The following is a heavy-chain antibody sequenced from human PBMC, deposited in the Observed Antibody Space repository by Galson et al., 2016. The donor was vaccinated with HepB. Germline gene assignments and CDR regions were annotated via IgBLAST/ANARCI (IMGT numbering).Heavy chain of an antibody. J-gene: IGHJ3*02. D-gene: IGHD2-21*01. CDR1: GFPLRSYA. V-gene: IGHV3-23*01. Sequence: SLRLSCAASGFPLRSYAMSWVRQAPGKGLEWVSAISASGGNTYYADSVMGRFTISRENSKNTLYLQMNSLRAEDTAIYYCAKDIPPRGHDAFDIWGRGTMVTVSS. CDR3: AKDIPPRGHDAFDI. CDR2: ISASGGNT.